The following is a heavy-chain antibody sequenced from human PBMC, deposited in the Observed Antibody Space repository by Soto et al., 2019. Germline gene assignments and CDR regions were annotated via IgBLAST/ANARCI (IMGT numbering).Heavy chain of an antibody. CDR2: ISVYNGKT. D-gene: IGHD3-3*01. Sequence: GASVKVSCKASGYTFTSFGITWVRQAPGQGLEWMGWISVYNGKTNYAQKLQGRVTVTRDTSTNTAYMELRSLRSDDTAVYYCAKDDYEKTDGDFLKMGGQGTMAT. V-gene: IGHV1-18*01. CDR1: GYTFTSFG. J-gene: IGHJ3*01. CDR3: AKDDYEKTDGDFLKM.